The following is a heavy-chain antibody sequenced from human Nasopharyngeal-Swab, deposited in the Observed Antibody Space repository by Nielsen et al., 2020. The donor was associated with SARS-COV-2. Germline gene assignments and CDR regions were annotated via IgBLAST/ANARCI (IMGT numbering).Heavy chain of an antibody. D-gene: IGHD3-10*02. CDR1: GGSISSGDYY. Sequence: SETLSLTCTVSGGSISSGDYYWSWIRQPPGKGLEWIGYIYYSGSTYYNPSLKSRVTISVDTSKNQFSLKLSSVTAADTAVYYCAKAPRGITMSYFQHWGQGTLVTVSS. V-gene: IGHV4-30-4*01. J-gene: IGHJ1*01. CDR2: IYYSGST. CDR3: AKAPRGITMSYFQH.